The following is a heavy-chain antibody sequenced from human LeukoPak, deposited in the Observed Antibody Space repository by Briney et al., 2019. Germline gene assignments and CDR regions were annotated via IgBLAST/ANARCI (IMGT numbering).Heavy chain of an antibody. CDR1: GGSISTYY. D-gene: IGHD5-12*01. CDR3: ARVYGSGYDFRGAFDI. V-gene: IGHV4-59*01. Sequence: SETLSLTCTVSGGSISTYYWTWIRQPPGKGPEWTGYIYYSGSTNYNPSLKSRVTISVDTSKNQFSLKLSSVTAADTAVYYCARVYGSGYDFRGAFDIWGQGTMVTVSS. J-gene: IGHJ3*02. CDR2: IYYSGST.